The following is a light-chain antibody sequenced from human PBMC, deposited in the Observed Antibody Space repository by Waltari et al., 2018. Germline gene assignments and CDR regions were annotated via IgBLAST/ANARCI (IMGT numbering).Light chain of an antibody. CDR2: ANS. V-gene: IGLV1-40*01. J-gene: IGLJ3*02. CDR1: SSNIGAGYD. CDR3: QSYDSSLSGSWV. Sequence: QSVLTQPPSVSGAPGQRVTISCTGTSSNIGAGYDVHWYQQLPGTAPQLLIYANSSRPSGVPDRFSGSKAGTSASLAITVLQAEDEADYYCQSYDSSLSGSWVFGGGTKLTVL.